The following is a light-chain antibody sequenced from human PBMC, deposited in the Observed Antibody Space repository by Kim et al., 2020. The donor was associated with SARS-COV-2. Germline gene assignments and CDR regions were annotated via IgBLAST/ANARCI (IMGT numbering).Light chain of an antibody. Sequence: DIQLTQSPSFLSASVGDRVTITCRASQGISSYLAWYQQRPGKAPKLLIYAASTLESGVPSRFSGSGSGTEFTLTISSLQPEDFATYYCQPLQSYPLPTLGGGTTVEIK. J-gene: IGKJ4*01. CDR3: QPLQSYPLPT. CDR2: AAS. CDR1: QGISSY. V-gene: IGKV1-9*01.